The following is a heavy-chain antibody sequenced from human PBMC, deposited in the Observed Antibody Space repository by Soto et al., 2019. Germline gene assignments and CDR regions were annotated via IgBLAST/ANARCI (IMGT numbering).Heavy chain of an antibody. Sequence: QVRLQESGPGLVKPSETLSLTCTVSGGSISSYYWSWIRQPPGKGLEWIGYMYNTGSTIYNPSLKSRVTISVDTPKNQFSLKLNSVTAADTAVYYCARDLWGYCGADCYPLDVWGQGTTVTASS. J-gene: IGHJ6*02. D-gene: IGHD2-21*02. CDR2: MYNTGST. CDR3: ARDLWGYCGADCYPLDV. V-gene: IGHV4-59*01. CDR1: GGSISSYY.